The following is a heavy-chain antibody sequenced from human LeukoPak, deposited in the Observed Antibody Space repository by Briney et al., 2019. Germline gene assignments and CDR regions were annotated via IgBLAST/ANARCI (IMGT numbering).Heavy chain of an antibody. J-gene: IGHJ5*02. Sequence: SETLSLTCTVSGGSISSSSYYWGWIRQPPGKGLEWIGSIYYSGSTYYNPSLKSRVTISVDTSKNQFSLKLSSVTAADTAVYYCARDPSFLEWSTPYTWGQGTLVTVSS. D-gene: IGHD3-3*01. CDR2: IYYSGST. V-gene: IGHV4-39*07. CDR3: ARDPSFLEWSTPYT. CDR1: GGSISSSSYY.